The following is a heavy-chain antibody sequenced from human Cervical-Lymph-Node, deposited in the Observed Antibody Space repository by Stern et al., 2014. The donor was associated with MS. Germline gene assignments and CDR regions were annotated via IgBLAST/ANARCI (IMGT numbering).Heavy chain of an antibody. CDR1: GFIVSSNY. CDR2: IYSGGTT. D-gene: IGHD3-10*01. V-gene: IGHV3-53*01. CDR3: ARVWFGESNYYYYGMDV. Sequence: EVQLVESGGGLIQPGGSLRLSCAVSGFIVSSNYMTWVRQAPGKGLQWVSVIYSGGTTFYAASVKARFTSSRDTSKNTLYLQMNSLRAEDTAVYYCARVWFGESNYYYYGMDVWGQGTTVTVSS. J-gene: IGHJ6*02.